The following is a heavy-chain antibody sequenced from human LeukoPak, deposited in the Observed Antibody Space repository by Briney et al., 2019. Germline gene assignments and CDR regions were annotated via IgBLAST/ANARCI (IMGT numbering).Heavy chain of an antibody. CDR3: ARPVISSWLDAFDI. D-gene: IGHD6-13*01. Sequence: SETLSLTCTVSCASITSYYWRWTRQPPGEGLEWIEFLSYSGSANYNPSLKSRVTISVDTSKNQFALSLTSVTAADTAVYYCARPVISSWLDAFDIWGQGTMVTVSS. CDR2: LSYSGSA. V-gene: IGHV4-59*08. CDR1: CASITSYY. J-gene: IGHJ3*02.